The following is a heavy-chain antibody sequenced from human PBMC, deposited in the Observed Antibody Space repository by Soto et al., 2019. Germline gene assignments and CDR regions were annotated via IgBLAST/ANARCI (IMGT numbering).Heavy chain of an antibody. CDR3: AKDPNYYDLGQGMDV. V-gene: IGHV3-30*18. Sequence: PGGSLRLSSAASGFTFSSYGMHWVRQSPGKGLEWVAVISYDGSNKYYADSVKGRFTISRDNSKNTLYLQMNSLRAEDTAVYYCAKDPNYYDLGQGMDVWGQGTTVTVSS. J-gene: IGHJ6*02. CDR1: GFTFSSYG. CDR2: ISYDGSNK. D-gene: IGHD3-10*01.